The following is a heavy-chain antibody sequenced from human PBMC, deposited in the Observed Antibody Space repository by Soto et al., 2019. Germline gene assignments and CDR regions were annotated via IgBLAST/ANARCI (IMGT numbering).Heavy chain of an antibody. CDR2: IYYSGST. CDR3: ARGVVPAAMVCMDV. D-gene: IGHD2-2*01. CDR1: GGSISSGDYY. Sequence: QVRLQESGPGLVKPSQTLSLTCTVSGGSISSGDYYWRWIRQPPGKGLEWIGYIYYSGSTYYNPSLKSRVTISVDTSKNQFSLKLSSVTAADTAVYYCARGVVPAAMVCMDVWGQGTTVTVSS. J-gene: IGHJ6*02. V-gene: IGHV4-30-4*01.